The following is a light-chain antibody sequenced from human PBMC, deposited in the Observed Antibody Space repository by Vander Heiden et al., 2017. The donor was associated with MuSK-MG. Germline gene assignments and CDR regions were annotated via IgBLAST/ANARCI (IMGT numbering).Light chain of an antibody. CDR2: GAS. Sequence: EIVLTQSPGTLPLSPGESATLPCRASQRVSSSSLAWYQQKPGQAPRLLIYGASTRAAAIPDRFSGSGSGTAFTLTISRLEPEDFAVYYCQNYGTYTFGQGTKVEIK. CDR3: QNYGTYT. V-gene: IGKV3-20*01. CDR1: QRVSSSS. J-gene: IGKJ2*01.